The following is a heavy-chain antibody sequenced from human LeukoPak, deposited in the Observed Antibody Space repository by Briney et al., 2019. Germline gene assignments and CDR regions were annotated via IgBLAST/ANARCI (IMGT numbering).Heavy chain of an antibody. CDR3: GKEGGA. J-gene: IGHJ5*02. Sequence: GGSLRLSCAASGFRFSDYTMTWVRQAPGKGPEWVSAIGGRGGSTYYADSLGGRFTISRDNSKDMLYLQMNSLKVEDTATYYCGKEGGAWGQGTKVTVSS. V-gene: IGHV3-23*01. CDR1: GFRFSDYT. D-gene: IGHD3-16*01. CDR2: IGGRGGST.